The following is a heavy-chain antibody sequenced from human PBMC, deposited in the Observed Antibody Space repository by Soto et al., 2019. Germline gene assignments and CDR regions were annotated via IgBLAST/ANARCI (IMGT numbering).Heavy chain of an antibody. J-gene: IGHJ6*02. CDR3: ARDRVRVAARTSHYYCMDV. D-gene: IGHD6-6*01. CDR1: GFTFSSYV. Sequence: EGSLRRSWAAAGFTFSSYVMHRVRQAPGKGLERVAVIWYDGGNKYYADYVKGRFTISRDNSKNTLYLQMNSLRAEDTAVYYCARDRVRVAARTSHYYCMDVRRQRTTVT. V-gene: IGHV3-33*01. CDR2: IWYDGGNK.